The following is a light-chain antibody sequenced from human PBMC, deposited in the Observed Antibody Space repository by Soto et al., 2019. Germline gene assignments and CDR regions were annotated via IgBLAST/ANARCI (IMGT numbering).Light chain of an antibody. J-gene: IGKJ4*01. CDR1: QSVSSY. V-gene: IGKV3-11*01. CDR3: QQRSNWPLT. CDR2: DAS. Sequence: EIVFTQAPATPSLSPGEIATPPGRASQSVSSYLAWYQQKPGQAPRLLIYDASNRATGIPARFSGSGSGTDFTLTISSLEPEDFAVYYCQQRSNWPLTFGGGTKVDIK.